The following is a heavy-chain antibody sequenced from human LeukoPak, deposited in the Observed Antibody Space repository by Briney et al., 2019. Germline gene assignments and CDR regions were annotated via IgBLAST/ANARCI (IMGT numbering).Heavy chain of an antibody. CDR1: GYTFTSYG. J-gene: IGHJ6*02. CDR2: ISAYNGNT. V-gene: IGHV1-18*01. Sequence: GASVKVSCKASGYTFTSYGISWVRHAPGQGLEWMAWISAYNGNTNYAQKLQGRVTMTTDTSTSTAYMELRSLRSDDTAVYYCARWGYSGYDLDYYYGMDVWGQGTTVTVSS. CDR3: ARWGYSGYDLDYYYGMDV. D-gene: IGHD5-12*01.